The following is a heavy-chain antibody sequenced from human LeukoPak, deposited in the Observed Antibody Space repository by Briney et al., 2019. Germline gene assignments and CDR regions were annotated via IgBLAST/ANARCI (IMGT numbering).Heavy chain of an antibody. Sequence: PGGSLRLSCAASGFTFDKAWMTWVRQAPGKGLEWVANINADGSEKFYVDSMKGRFSISRDNAENSVSLQMSGLRGEDTAVYYCAGESRGYNILTGYYTQLDYWGQGTRVTVSS. D-gene: IGHD3-9*01. J-gene: IGHJ4*02. CDR3: AGESRGYNILTGYYTQLDY. CDR1: GFTFDKAW. CDR2: INADGSEK. V-gene: IGHV3-7*01.